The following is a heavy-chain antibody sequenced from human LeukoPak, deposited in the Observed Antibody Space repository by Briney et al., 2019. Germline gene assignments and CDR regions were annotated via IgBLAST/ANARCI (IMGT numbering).Heavy chain of an antibody. CDR1: EFTFSSSW. J-gene: IGHJ3*02. D-gene: IGHD5-12*01. V-gene: IGHV3-7*01. Sequence: GGSLRLSCAASEFTFSSSWMAWVRQAPGKGLEWVGNIKEDGTAKNYVVSVRGRFTISRDNAKNSLYLQMNSLRGEDTAVYYCTRDSGYNAFDIWGQGTMVTVSS. CDR3: TRDSGYNAFDI. CDR2: IKEDGTAK.